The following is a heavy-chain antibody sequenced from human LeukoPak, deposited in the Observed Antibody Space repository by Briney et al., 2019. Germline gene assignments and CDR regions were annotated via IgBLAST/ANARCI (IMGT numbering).Heavy chain of an antibody. D-gene: IGHD6-6*01. V-gene: IGHV4-4*07. CDR2: IYTSGST. J-gene: IGHJ6*03. Sequence: PSETLSLTCAVYGGSFSGYYWSWIRQPAGKGLEWIGRIYTSGSTNYNPSLKSRVTMSVDTSKNQFSLKLSSVTAADTAVYYCARDCKETPYSSSRVAYYYYYMDVWGKGTTVTVSS. CDR3: ARDCKETPYSSSRVAYYYYYMDV. CDR1: GGSFSGYY.